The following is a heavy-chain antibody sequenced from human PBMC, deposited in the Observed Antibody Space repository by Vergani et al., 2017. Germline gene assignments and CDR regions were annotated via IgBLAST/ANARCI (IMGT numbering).Heavy chain of an antibody. CDR3: ARHSTVEWLVKLGWIDP. CDR1: GASIRSSNYY. V-gene: IGHV4-39*01. J-gene: IGHJ5*02. Sequence: QLQLQESGPGLVKPSATLSLTCSVSGASIRSSNYYWGWIRQPPGKGLEGIASIYYSGSTYYNLSLKSRVTISVDTSKNQFSLKLSSVTAADTAVYFCARHSTVEWLVKLGWIDPWGQGILVTVSS. D-gene: IGHD6-19*01. CDR2: IYYSGST.